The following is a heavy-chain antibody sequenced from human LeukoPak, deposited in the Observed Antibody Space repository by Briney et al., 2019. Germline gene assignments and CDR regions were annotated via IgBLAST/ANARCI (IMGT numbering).Heavy chain of an antibody. V-gene: IGHV1-69*05. CDR2: IIPIFGTA. J-gene: IGHJ4*02. Sequence: ASVKVSCKASGGTFSSYAISWVRQAPGQGLEWMGGIIPIFGTANYAQKFQGRVTITTDESTSAAYMELSSLRSEDTPVYYCAGVTMEKGLDYWGQGTLVTVSS. CDR1: GGTFSSYA. CDR3: AGVTMEKGLDY. D-gene: IGHD5-24*01.